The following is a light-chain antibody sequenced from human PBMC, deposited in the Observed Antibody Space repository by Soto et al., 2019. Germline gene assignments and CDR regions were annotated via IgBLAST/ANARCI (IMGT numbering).Light chain of an antibody. J-gene: IGKJ1*01. V-gene: IGKV2-28*01. CDR1: QSLLQSNGYNY. CDR2: LGS. CDR3: QQYGSSGT. Sequence: DIVMTQSPLSLPVTPGEPASISCRSSQSLLQSNGYNYLDWYLQKPGQSPQLLIYLGSNRASGVPDRFSGSGSGTDFTLTISRLEPEDFAVYYCQQYGSSGTFGQGTKVDI.